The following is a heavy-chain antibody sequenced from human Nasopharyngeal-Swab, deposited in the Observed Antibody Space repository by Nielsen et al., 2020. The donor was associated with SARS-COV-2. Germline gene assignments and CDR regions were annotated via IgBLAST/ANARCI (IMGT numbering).Heavy chain of an antibody. V-gene: IGHV3-33*01. J-gene: IGHJ5*02. CDR2: IWYDGSNK. CDR1: GFTFSSYG. D-gene: IGHD6-13*01. Sequence: GGSLRLSCAASGFTFSSYGMHWVRQAPGKGLEWVAVIWYDGSNKYYADSVKGRFTISRDNSKNTLYLQMNSLRAEDTAVYYCARDGLDAPYSSSRIIDPWGQGTLVTVSS. CDR3: ARDGLDAPYSSSRIIDP.